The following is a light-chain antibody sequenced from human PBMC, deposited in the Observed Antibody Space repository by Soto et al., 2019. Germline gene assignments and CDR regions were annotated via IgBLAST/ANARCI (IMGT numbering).Light chain of an antibody. CDR1: SSDVGGYNY. CDR3: SAYAGSNNDYV. CDR2: EVS. J-gene: IGLJ1*01. V-gene: IGLV2-8*01. Sequence: QSALTQPPSASGSPGQSVTISCTGTSSDVGGYNYVSWYQLPPGKAPKLMIYEVSKRPSGVPDRFSGFKSGNTASLTVSGLQAEDEADYYCSAYAGSNNDYVFGTGTKLTVL.